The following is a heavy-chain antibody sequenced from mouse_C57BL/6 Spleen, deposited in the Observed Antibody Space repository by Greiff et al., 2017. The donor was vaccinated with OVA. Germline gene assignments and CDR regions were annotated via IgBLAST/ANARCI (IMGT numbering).Heavy chain of an antibody. CDR3: ARSLYGNYGGNYAMDY. D-gene: IGHD2-1*01. J-gene: IGHJ4*01. CDR2: ISSGSSTI. CDR1: GFTFSDYG. V-gene: IGHV5-17*01. Sequence: EVNVVESGGGLVKPGGSLKLSCAASGFTFSDYGMHWVRQAPEKGLEWVAYISSGSSTIYYADTVKGRFTISRDNAKNTLFLQMTSLRSEDTAMYYCARSLYGNYGGNYAMDYWGQGTSVTVSS.